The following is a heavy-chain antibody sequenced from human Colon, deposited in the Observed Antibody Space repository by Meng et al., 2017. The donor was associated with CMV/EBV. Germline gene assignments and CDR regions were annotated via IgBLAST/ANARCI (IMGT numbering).Heavy chain of an antibody. D-gene: IGHD2-2*02. CDR1: GYNFANSW. Sequence: GESLKISCQGSGYNFANSWIGWVRQMTGKGLELMGIIYPDESNIRYSPSFQGQVTISADKSISTAYLQWSSLKASDTAMYYCARQGCSSTSCYTVDYWGQGTLVTVSS. V-gene: IGHV5-51*01. CDR3: ARQGCSSTSCYTVDY. CDR2: IYPDESNI. J-gene: IGHJ4*02.